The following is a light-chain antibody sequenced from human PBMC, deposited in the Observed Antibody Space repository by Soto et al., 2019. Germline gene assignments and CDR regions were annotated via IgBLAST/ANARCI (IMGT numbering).Light chain of an antibody. CDR3: QSYDSRLSGHYV. V-gene: IGLV1-40*01. Sequence: QSVLTQPPSVSGAPGQRVTISCTGSSSNIGAGYDVHWYQQLPGTAPKLLIYGNSNRPSGVPDRFSGSKSGTSASLAITGLQAEDEADYYRQSYDSRLSGHYVFGTGTKVTV. CDR2: GNS. J-gene: IGLJ1*01. CDR1: SSNIGAGYD.